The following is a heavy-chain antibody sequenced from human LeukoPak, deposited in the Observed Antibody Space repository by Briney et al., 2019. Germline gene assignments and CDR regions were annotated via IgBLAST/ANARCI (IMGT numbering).Heavy chain of an antibody. CDR2: ISSNGGSI. CDR3: ARDGSDYGDFGEGYFQN. D-gene: IGHD4-17*01. Sequence: GGSLRLSCATSGFNFSSYPMHWVRQAPGKGLEYVSVISSNGGSIYYAKSVRDRFTISRDNSKNTLYLQMGSLRGDDMAVYYCARDGSDYGDFGEGYFQNWGQGTLVTVSS. V-gene: IGHV3-64*01. J-gene: IGHJ1*01. CDR1: GFNFSSYP.